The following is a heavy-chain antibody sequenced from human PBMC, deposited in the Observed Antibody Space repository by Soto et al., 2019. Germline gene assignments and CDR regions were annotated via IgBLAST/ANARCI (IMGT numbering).Heavy chain of an antibody. D-gene: IGHD2-2*01. V-gene: IGHV4-59*12. CDR2: IYYTGST. Sequence: PSETLSLTCAVYGGSFSGYYWSWIRQPPGKGLEWIGYIYYTGSTNYNPSLKSRVTISGDTSKNHFSLKLSSVTAADTAVYYCAVSRDGYSMDVWGQGTTVTVSS. J-gene: IGHJ6*02. CDR1: GGSFSGYY. CDR3: AVSRDGYSMDV.